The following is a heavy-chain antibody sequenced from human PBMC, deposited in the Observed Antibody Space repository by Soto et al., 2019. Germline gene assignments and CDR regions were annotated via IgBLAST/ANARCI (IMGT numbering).Heavy chain of an antibody. V-gene: IGHV4-39*02. D-gene: IGHD4-17*01. Sequence: PSETLSLTCTVSGGSISSSSYYWGWIRQPPGKGLERIGSIYYSGSTYYNPSLKSRVTISVDTSKNQFSLRAEDTAVYYCAKDVTTVSRGWFDPWGQGTLVTVSS. CDR1: GGSISSSSYY. J-gene: IGHJ5*02. CDR3: AKDVTTVSRGWFDP. CDR2: IYYSGST.